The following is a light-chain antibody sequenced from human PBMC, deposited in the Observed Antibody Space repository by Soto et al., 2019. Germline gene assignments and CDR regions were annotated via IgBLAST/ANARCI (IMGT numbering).Light chain of an antibody. J-gene: IGKJ1*01. V-gene: IGKV3-11*01. Sequence: EIVLTQSPATLSLSPGERATLSCRASQSVSSYLAWYQQKPGQAPRLLIYDASNRATGIPARFSGSGSGTDFPLTISSLEPEDFAVYYFQQRSNWPPTWTFGQGTKVEIK. CDR2: DAS. CDR3: QQRSNWPPTWT. CDR1: QSVSSY.